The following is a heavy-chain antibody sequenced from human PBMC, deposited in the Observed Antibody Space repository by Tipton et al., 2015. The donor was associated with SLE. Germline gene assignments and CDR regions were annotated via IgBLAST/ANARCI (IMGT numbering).Heavy chain of an antibody. CDR1: GGSITNYY. D-gene: IGHD2-2*01. V-gene: IGHV4-4*07. CDR3: VVCSPSSCSYFDY. CDR2: LCCGGST. Sequence: TLSLTCTVSGGSITNYYWGWVRQPAGKGLEWIGRLCCGGSTKYNPSLDSRVSLSVDASKDQFSLKLSSVTAADTAVYYRVVCSPSSCSYFDYWGQGRLVTVSS. J-gene: IGHJ4*02.